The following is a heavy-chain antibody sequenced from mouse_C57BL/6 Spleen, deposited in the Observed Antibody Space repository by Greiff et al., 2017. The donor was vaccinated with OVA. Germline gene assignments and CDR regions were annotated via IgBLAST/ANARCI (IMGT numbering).Heavy chain of an antibody. CDR2: IDPSDSYP. J-gene: IGHJ2*01. Sequence: QVQLQQPGAELVRPGTSVKLSCKASGYTFTRYWMHWVKQRPGQGLEWIGVIDPSDSYPNYNQKFKGKATLTVDTSSSTAYMQLSSLTSEDSAVYYCARRRDFYFDYWGKGTTLTVSS. CDR3: ARRRDFYFDY. V-gene: IGHV1-59*01. CDR1: GYTFTRYW.